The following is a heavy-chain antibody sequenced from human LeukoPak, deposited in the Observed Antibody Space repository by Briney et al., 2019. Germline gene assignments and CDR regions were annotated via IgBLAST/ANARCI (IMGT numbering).Heavy chain of an antibody. CDR2: IYHSGST. Sequence: PSETLSLTCAVSGGSISSYYWNWIRQPPGEGLEWIGEIYHSGSTNYNPSLKSRVTISVDKSKNQFSLKLSSVTAADTAVYYCARKQVGDRYGYRTRGSIDYWGQGTLVTVSS. V-gene: IGHV4-59*12. J-gene: IGHJ4*02. D-gene: IGHD5-18*01. CDR3: ARKQVGDRYGYRTRGSIDY. CDR1: GGSISSYY.